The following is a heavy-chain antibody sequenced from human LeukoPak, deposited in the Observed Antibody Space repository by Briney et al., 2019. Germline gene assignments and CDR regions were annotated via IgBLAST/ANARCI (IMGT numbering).Heavy chain of an antibody. Sequence: GGSLRLSCAASGFTVSSNYMSWVRQAPGKGLEWVSLISSVGSTYYADSVKGRFTISRDNSKNTLYLQMSSLRAEDTAVYYCARDQYSSNWYVHHWGQGTLVTVS. CDR1: GFTVSSNY. J-gene: IGHJ1*01. CDR3: ARDQYSSNWYVHH. CDR2: ISSVGST. D-gene: IGHD6-19*01. V-gene: IGHV3-53*01.